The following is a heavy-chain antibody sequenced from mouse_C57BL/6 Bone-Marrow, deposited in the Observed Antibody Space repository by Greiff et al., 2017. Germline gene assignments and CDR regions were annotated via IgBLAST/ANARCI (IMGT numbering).Heavy chain of an antibody. V-gene: IGHV14-2*01. CDR2: IDPEDGET. CDR1: GFNIKDYY. J-gene: IGHJ1*03. Sequence: VHVKQSGAELVKPGASVKLSCTASGFNIKDYYMHWVKQRTEQGLEWIGRIDPEDGETKYAPKFQGKATITADTSSNTAYLQLSSLTSEDTAVYYCALWLRRDWYFDVWGTGTTVTVSS. CDR3: ALWLRRDWYFDV. D-gene: IGHD2-2*01.